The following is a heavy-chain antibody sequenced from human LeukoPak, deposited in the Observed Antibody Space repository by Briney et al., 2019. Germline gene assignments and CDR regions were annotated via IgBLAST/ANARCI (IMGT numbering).Heavy chain of an antibody. CDR3: AKGYGGNYYWYFDY. J-gene: IGHJ4*02. V-gene: IGHV4-31*03. D-gene: IGHD1-7*01. CDR2: IYYSGST. CDR1: GGSISSGGYY. Sequence: TSETLSLTCTVSGGSISSGGYYWSWIRQHPGKGLEWIGYIYYSGSTYYNPSLKSRVTISVDTSKNQFSLKLSSVTAADTAVYYCAKGYGGNYYWYFDYWGQGTLVTVSS.